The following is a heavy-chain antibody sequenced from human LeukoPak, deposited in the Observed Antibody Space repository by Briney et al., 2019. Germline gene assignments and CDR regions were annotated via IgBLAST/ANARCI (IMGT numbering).Heavy chain of an antibody. J-gene: IGHJ4*02. CDR1: GFTFSSYA. V-gene: IGHV3-23*01. CDR3: AKGLRLLEWLLFTPFDY. CDR2: ISGSGGST. D-gene: IGHD3-3*01. Sequence: GGSLRLSCAASGFTFSSYAMSWVRQAPGKGLEWVSAISGSGGSTYYADSVKGRFTISRDNSKNTLYLQMNSLRAEDTAVYYCAKGLRLLEWLLFTPFDYWGQGTLVTVSS.